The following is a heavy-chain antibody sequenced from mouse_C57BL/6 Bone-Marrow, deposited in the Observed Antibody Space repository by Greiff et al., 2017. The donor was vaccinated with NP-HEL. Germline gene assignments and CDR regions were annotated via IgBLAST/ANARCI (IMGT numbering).Heavy chain of an antibody. Sequence: EVQVVESGGGLVQPKGSLKLSCAASGFSFNTYAMNWVRQAPGKGLEWVARIRSKSNNYATYYADSVKDRFTISRDDSESMLYLQMNNLKTEDTAMYYCVRLGNPYYYAMDYWGQGTSVTVSS. J-gene: IGHJ4*01. D-gene: IGHD2-1*01. CDR1: GFSFNTYA. V-gene: IGHV10-1*01. CDR2: IRSKSNNYAT. CDR3: VRLGNPYYYAMDY.